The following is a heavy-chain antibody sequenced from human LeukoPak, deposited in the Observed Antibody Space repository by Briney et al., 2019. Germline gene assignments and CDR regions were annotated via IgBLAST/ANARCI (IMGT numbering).Heavy chain of an antibody. J-gene: IGHJ4*02. V-gene: IGHV3-23*01. CDR2: IIGSGDRT. Sequence: GGSLRLSCAASGFTFSSCAMSWVRQAPGKGLEWVSGIIGSGDRTYYADSVKGRFTISRDNSKNTLSLQMTSLRAEDTAVYYCARWKYSNYIYYFDYWGQGTLVTVSS. D-gene: IGHD4-11*01. CDR1: GFTFSSCA. CDR3: ARWKYSNYIYYFDY.